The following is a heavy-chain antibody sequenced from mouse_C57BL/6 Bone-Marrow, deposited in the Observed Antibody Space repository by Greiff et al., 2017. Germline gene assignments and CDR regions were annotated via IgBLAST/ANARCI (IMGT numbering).Heavy chain of an antibody. J-gene: IGHJ1*03. Sequence: QVQLKQSGAELARPGASVKMSCKASGYTFTSYTMHWVKQRPGQGLEWIGYINPSSGYTKYNQKFKDKATLTADKSSSTAYMQLSSLTSEDSAVYYCARYYYGSSPLYFDVWGTGTTVTVSS. D-gene: IGHD1-1*01. CDR2: INPSSGYT. V-gene: IGHV1-4*01. CDR3: ARYYYGSSPLYFDV. CDR1: GYTFTSYT.